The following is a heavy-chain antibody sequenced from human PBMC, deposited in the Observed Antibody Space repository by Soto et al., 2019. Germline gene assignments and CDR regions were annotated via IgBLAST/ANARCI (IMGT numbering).Heavy chain of an antibody. CDR2: IYYSGST. CDR3: ARPIEYYFDY. V-gene: IGHV4-39*01. Sequence: QLQLQESGPGLVKPSETLSLTCTVSGGSISSSSYYWGWIRQPPGKGLEWIGSIYYSGSTYYNPSHKSRVTISVDTSKNQFSLKLSSVTAADTAVYYCARPIEYYFDYWGQGTLVTVSS. CDR1: GGSISSSSYY. J-gene: IGHJ4*02.